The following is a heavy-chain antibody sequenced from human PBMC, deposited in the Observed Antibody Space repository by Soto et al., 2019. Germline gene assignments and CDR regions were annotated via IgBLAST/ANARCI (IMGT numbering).Heavy chain of an antibody. V-gene: IGHV3-21*01. CDR1: GFTFSTYS. CDR3: ARGSYSSSWRLDY. Sequence: EVQLVESGGGLVKPGGSLRLSCAASGFTFSTYSMNWVRQAPGKGLEWVSSISSSSSYIYHADSVKGRFTISRDNAKNSLYLQMNSLRAEDTAVYYCARGSYSSSWRLDYWGQGTLVTVSS. J-gene: IGHJ4*02. CDR2: ISSSSSYI. D-gene: IGHD6-13*01.